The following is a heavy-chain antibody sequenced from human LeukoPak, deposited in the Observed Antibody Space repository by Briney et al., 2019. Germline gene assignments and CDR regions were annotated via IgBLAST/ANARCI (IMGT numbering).Heavy chain of an antibody. Sequence: GASVKVSCKASGYNFRTSEISWVRQVPGQGLEWMGWISAYNGNTNYAQKLQGRVTMTTDTSTSAAYMELRSLRSDDTAVYYCARDSPLMYFDTRTGAFDIWGQGTMVTVSS. CDR3: ARDSPLMYFDTRTGAFDI. V-gene: IGHV1-18*01. CDR2: ISAYNGNT. J-gene: IGHJ3*02. CDR1: GYNFRTSE. D-gene: IGHD3-9*01.